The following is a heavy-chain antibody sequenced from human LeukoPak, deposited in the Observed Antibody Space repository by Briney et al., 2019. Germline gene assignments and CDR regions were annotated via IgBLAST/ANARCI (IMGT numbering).Heavy chain of an antibody. CDR1: GFTFSSYA. J-gene: IGHJ4*02. V-gene: IGHV3-30*04. CDR2: ISYDGSNK. Sequence: PGRSLRLSSAASGFTFSSYAMHWVRQAPGKGLEWVAVISYDGSNKYYADSVKGRFTISRGNSKNTLYLQMNSLRAEDTAVYYCASSGGVAVAGTFDYWGQGTLVTVSS. D-gene: IGHD6-19*01. CDR3: ASSGGVAVAGTFDY.